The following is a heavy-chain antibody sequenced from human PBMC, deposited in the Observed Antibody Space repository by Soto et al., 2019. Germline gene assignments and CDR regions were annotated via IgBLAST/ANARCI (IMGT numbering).Heavy chain of an antibody. J-gene: IGHJ6*02. CDR1: GGSFSGYY. D-gene: IGHD3-22*01. CDR3: ARALTYYYDSSGYYRSYGMDV. Sequence: PSETLSLTCAVYGGSFSGYYWSWIRQPPGKGLEWIGEINHSGSTNYNPSLKSRVTISVDTPKNQFSLKLSSVTAADTAVYYCARALTYYYDSSGYYRSYGMDVWGQGTTVTVSS. CDR2: INHSGST. V-gene: IGHV4-34*01.